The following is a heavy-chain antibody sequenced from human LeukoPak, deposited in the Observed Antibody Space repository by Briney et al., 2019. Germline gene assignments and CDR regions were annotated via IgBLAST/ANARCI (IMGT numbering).Heavy chain of an antibody. D-gene: IGHD2-15*01. Sequence: PGGSLRLSCAASGFTFSSYWMSWVRQAPGKGLEWVANIKQDGSEKYYADSVKGRFTISRDNAKNSLYLQMNSLRAEDTAVYYCARDIVVVVAASWGMDVWGQGTTVTVSS. CDR2: IKQDGSEK. V-gene: IGHV3-7*01. J-gene: IGHJ6*02. CDR3: ARDIVVVVAASWGMDV. CDR1: GFTFSSYW.